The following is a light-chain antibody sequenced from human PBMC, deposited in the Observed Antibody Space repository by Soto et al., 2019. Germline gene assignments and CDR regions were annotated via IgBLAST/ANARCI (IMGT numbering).Light chain of an antibody. CDR3: SSSAVRRVV. V-gene: IGLV2-8*01. CDR1: SSDVGAYNY. CDR2: EVS. Sequence: QSALTQPPSASGSPGQSVTISCTGTSSDVGAYNYVSWYQQHPGKAPKLMIYEVSKRPSGFPDRFSGSKSGNTASLTVSGLQAEDEADYYCSSSAVRRVVFGGGTKVTVL. J-gene: IGLJ2*01.